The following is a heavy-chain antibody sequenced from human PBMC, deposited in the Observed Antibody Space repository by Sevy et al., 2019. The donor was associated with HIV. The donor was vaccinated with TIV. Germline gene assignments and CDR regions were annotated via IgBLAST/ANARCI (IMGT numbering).Heavy chain of an antibody. J-gene: IGHJ3*02. CDR2: ISSKGGST. Sequence: GGSLRLSCSASGFTFSSYAMHWVRQAPGKGLEYVSAISSKGGSTYYADSVKGRFTISRDNSKNTQYLQMSSLRAEDTAVYYCVKGYYYDSSGYNLWAFDIWGQGTMVTVSS. CDR3: VKGYYYDSSGYNLWAFDI. V-gene: IGHV3-64D*06. D-gene: IGHD3-22*01. CDR1: GFTFSSYA.